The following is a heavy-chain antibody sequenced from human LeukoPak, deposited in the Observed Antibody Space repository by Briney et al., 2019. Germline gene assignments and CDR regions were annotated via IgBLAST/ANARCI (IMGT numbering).Heavy chain of an antibody. CDR2: IYTSGGT. CDR3: ARLVGDHGGNYFGMDV. CDR1: GGSVSSYY. J-gene: IGHJ6*02. Sequence: SETLSLTCTVSGGSVSSYYWSWIRQPAGKGLEWIGRIYTSGGTNYNPSLKSRLTMSVDTSKNQFSLNLISVSAADTAVYYCARLVGDHGGNYFGMDVWGQGTTVTVSS. D-gene: IGHD4-17*01. V-gene: IGHV4-4*07.